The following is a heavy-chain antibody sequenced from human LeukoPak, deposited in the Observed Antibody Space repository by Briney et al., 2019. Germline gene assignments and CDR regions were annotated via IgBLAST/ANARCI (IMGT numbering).Heavy chain of an antibody. J-gene: IGHJ4*02. V-gene: IGHV2-70*11. CDR1: GFSLSTSGMC. D-gene: IGHD3-10*01. Sequence: SGPTLVNPTQTLTLTCTFSGFSLSTSGMCVSWIRQPPGKALEWLARIDWDDDKYYSTSLKTRLTISKDTSKNQVVLTMTNMDPVDTATYYCARNVGPTDYYGSEQYFDYWGQGTLVTVSS. CDR3: ARNVGPTDYYGSEQYFDY. CDR2: IDWDDDK.